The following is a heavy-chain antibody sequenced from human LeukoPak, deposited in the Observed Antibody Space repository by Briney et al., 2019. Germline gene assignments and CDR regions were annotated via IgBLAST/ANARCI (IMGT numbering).Heavy chain of an antibody. CDR3: ASYSSVNNWFDP. J-gene: IGHJ5*02. CDR1: GGSIISTNW. CDR2: IYHSGST. Sequence: SETLSLTCAVSGGSIISTNWWTWVRQPPGKGLEWIGEIYHSGSTNYNPSLKSRVTISVDTSKNQFSLKLSSVTAADTAVYYCASYSSVNNWFDPWGQGTLVTVSS. V-gene: IGHV4-4*02. D-gene: IGHD6-19*01.